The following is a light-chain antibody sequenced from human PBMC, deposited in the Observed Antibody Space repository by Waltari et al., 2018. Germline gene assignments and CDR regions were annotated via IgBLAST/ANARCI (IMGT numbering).Light chain of an antibody. J-gene: IGKJ2*01. Sequence: DIVMTQSPLSLPVKPGEPASISFPSSETLLHSNGYLYLNWYLQKPGQSPQLLIYLTSNRSSGVPDRLSGSGSSTEFTLKIGRVELEDLGVYYCMQTLKVPYTFGQGTKLEIK. CDR3: MQTLKVPYT. CDR1: ETLLHSNGYLY. CDR2: LTS. V-gene: IGKV2-28*01.